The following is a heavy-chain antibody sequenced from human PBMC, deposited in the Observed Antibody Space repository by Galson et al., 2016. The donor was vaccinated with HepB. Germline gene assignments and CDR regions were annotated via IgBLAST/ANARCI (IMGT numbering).Heavy chain of an antibody. CDR3: ARDRGYSDFLSGYSRYSDS. CDR1: GFPFSRYT. J-gene: IGHJ4*02. CDR2: ITGNTGYN. Sequence: SLRLSCAASGFPFSRYTINWVRQAPGKILGWVSYITGNTGYNFYPDSVEGRFTVSRDNAKNLVYLHMFSLRAEDTAVYYCARDRGYSDFLSGYSRYSDSRAQRTLGTGSA. D-gene: IGHD3-9*01. V-gene: IGHV3-21*06.